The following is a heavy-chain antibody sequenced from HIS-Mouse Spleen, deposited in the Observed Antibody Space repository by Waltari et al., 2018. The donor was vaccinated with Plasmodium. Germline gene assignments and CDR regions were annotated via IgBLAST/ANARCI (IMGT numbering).Heavy chain of an antibody. V-gene: IGHV4-34*01. CDR3: ARGPGYSSGWYYFDY. Sequence: QVQLQQWGAGLLKPSETLSLTCAVSGGSFSGYYWSWLRQPPGKGLDWIGEINHSGSTNYNPSLKSRVTISVDTSKNQFSLKLSSVTAADTAVYYCARGPGYSSGWYYFDYWGQGTLVTVSS. CDR1: GGSFSGYY. D-gene: IGHD6-19*01. CDR2: INHSGST. J-gene: IGHJ4*02.